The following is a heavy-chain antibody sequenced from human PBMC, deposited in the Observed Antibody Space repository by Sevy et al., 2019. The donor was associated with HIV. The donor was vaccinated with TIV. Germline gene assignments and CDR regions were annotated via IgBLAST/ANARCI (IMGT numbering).Heavy chain of an antibody. CDR3: ATRGIAAAGTNYYYGMYV. V-gene: IGHV1-24*01. CDR2: FDLEDGET. CDR1: GYTLTELS. Sequence: ASVKVSCKVSGYTLTELSMHWVRQAPGKGLEWMGGFDLEDGETIYAQKFQGRVTMTEDTSTDTAYMELSSLRSEDTAVYYCATRGIAAAGTNYYYGMYVWGQGTTVTVSS. D-gene: IGHD6-13*01. J-gene: IGHJ6*02.